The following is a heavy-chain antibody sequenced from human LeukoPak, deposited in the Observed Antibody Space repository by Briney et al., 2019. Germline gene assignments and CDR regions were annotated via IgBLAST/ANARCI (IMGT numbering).Heavy chain of an antibody. CDR1: GYSFTSYW. CDR3: ARAPGIAAATLPFDY. J-gene: IGHJ4*02. D-gene: IGHD6-13*01. V-gene: IGHV5-51*01. Sequence: GESLKISCKGSGYSFTSYWIGWVRQMPGKGLEWMGIIYPGDSDTRYSPSFQGQVTISADKSISTAYLQWSGLKASDTAMYYCARAPGIAAATLPFDYWGQGTLVTVSS. CDR2: IYPGDSDT.